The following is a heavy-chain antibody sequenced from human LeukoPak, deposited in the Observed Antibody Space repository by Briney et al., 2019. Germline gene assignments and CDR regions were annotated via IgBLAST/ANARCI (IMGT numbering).Heavy chain of an antibody. CDR1: GFTFNSYW. J-gene: IGHJ5*02. Sequence: GGSLRLSCAASGFTFNSYWMSWVRQAPGKGLEWVANIKQDGSEKYYVDSVKGRFTISRDNAKNSLYLQMNSLRAEDTAVYYCARDWNTTFGVVIKYWFDPWGQGTPVTVSS. V-gene: IGHV3-7*01. CDR2: IKQDGSEK. CDR3: ARDWNTTFGVVIKYWFDP. D-gene: IGHD3-3*01.